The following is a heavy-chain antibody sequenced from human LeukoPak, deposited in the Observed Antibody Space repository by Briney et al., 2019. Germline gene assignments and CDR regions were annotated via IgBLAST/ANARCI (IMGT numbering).Heavy chain of an antibody. J-gene: IGHJ4*02. V-gene: IGHV3-9*01. CDR1: GFTFDDYA. CDR2: ISWNSGNI. D-gene: IGHD3-9*01. Sequence: GRSLRLSCEASGFTFDDYAMHWVRQAPGKGLEWVSGISWNSGNIGYADSVKGRFTISRDTAKNSLYLQMNSLRAEDTALYYCAKEFHHYDILTGYLDDWGQGTQVTVSS. CDR3: AKEFHHYDILTGYLDD.